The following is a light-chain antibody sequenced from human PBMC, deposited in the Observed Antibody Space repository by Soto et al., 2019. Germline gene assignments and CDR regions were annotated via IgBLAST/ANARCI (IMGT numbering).Light chain of an antibody. V-gene: IGKV3-20*01. Sequence: IVLTQSPGTLSLSPGERATLSCRASQSADGRFLAWYQHKPGQAPRLLIYCVSSRATAIPDKFSGSGSGTAFTLTITSLEPEDSAVYYCQRPGTFGPGTRLEI. J-gene: IGKJ2*01. CDR3: QRPGT. CDR1: QSADGRF. CDR2: CVS.